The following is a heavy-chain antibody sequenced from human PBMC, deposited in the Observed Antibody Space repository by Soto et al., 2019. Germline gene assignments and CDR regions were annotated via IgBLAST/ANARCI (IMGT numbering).Heavy chain of an antibody. CDR2: IYYSGST. D-gene: IGHD2-15*01. CDR1: GGSISSGGYY. CDR3: ARDREREYCSGGSCFHYYYMDV. J-gene: IGHJ6*03. V-gene: IGHV4-31*03. Sequence: SETLSLTCTVSGGSISSGGYYWSWIRQHPGKGLEWIGYIYYSGSTYYNPSLKSRVTISVDTSKNQFSLKLSSVTAADTAGYYCARDREREYCSGGSCFHYYYMDVWGKGTTVTVSS.